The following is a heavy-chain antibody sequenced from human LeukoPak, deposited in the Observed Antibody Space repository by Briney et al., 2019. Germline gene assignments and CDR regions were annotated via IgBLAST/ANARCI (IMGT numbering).Heavy chain of an antibody. CDR3: SSSPETVDYDSSGYYKD. J-gene: IGHJ4*02. Sequence: GGSLRLSCAATGFTFSSYEMNWVRQAPGKGLEWVSYISSSGSTISYADSVKGRFTISRDNAKNSLYLQMNSLRAEDTAVYYCSSSPETVDYDSSGYYKDWGQGTLVTVSS. CDR2: ISSSGSTI. V-gene: IGHV3-48*03. D-gene: IGHD3-22*01. CDR1: GFTFSSYE.